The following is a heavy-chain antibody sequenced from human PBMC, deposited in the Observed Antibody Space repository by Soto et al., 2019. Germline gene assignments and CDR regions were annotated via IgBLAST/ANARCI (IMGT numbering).Heavy chain of an antibody. CDR1: GFTFSSYG. D-gene: IGHD6-13*01. Sequence: QPGGSLRLSCAASGFTFSSYGMHWVRQAPGKGLEWVAVIWYDGSNKYYADSVKGRFTISRDNSKNTLYLQMNSLRAEDTAVYYCARDKRGQQLVSSSIRVFDYWGQGTLVTVSS. J-gene: IGHJ4*02. CDR3: ARDKRGQQLVSSSIRVFDY. V-gene: IGHV3-33*01. CDR2: IWYDGSNK.